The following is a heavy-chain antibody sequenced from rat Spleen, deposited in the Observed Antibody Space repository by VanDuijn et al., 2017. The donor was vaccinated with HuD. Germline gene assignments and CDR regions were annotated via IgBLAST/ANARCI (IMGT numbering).Heavy chain of an antibody. CDR2: INYDGSRI. J-gene: IGHJ2*01. CDR3: ARSVFDY. CDR1: GFTFSDYY. V-gene: IGHV5-29*01. Sequence: EVQLVESDGGLVQPGRSLKLSCAASGFTFSDYYMAWVRQAPTKGLEWVATINYDGSRIYYRDSVKGRFTISRDNAKRTLYLQMDSLRSEDTATYYCARSVFDYWGQGVMVTVSS.